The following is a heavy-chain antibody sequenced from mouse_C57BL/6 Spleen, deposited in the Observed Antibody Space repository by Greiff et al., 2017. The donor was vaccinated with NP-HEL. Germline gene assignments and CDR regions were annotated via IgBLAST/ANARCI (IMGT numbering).Heavy chain of an antibody. D-gene: IGHD2-5*01. CDR2: IDPSDSYT. V-gene: IGHV1-69*01. CDR1: GYTFTSYW. Sequence: VQLQQPGAELVMPGASVKLSCKASGYTFTSYWMHWVKRRPGQGLEWIGEIDPSDSYTNYNQKFKGKSTLTVDKSSSTAYMQLSSLTSEDSAVYYCASSYYSNYDFDYWGQGTTLTVSS. CDR3: ASSYYSNYDFDY. J-gene: IGHJ2*01.